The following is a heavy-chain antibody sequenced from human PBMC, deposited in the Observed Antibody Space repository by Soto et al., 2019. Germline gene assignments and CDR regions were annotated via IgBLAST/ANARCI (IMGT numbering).Heavy chain of an antibody. Sequence: GGSLRLSCAASGFTFSSYAMHWVRQAPGKGLEWVAIMSYDGRNKYYADSVKGRFTISRDNSKNTLYLQMNSLRAEDTAVYYCARGYSSSSAAFDYWGQGTLVTVSS. CDR2: MSYDGRNK. V-gene: IGHV3-30*04. CDR3: ARGYSSSSAAFDY. D-gene: IGHD6-13*01. CDR1: GFTFSSYA. J-gene: IGHJ4*02.